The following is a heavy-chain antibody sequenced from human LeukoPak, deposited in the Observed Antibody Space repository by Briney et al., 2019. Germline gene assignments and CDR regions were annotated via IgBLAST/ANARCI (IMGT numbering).Heavy chain of an antibody. D-gene: IGHD3-16*01. J-gene: IGHJ6*02. CDR2: IIPILGIA. CDR3: CGGTVDYYYYYGMDV. Sequence: ASVKVSCKASGGTFSSYAISWVRQAPGQGLEWMGRIIPILGIANYAQKFQGRVTITADKSTSTAYMELSSLRSEDTAVYYCCGGTVDYYYYYGMDVWGQGTTVTVSS. CDR1: GGTFSSYA. V-gene: IGHV1-69*04.